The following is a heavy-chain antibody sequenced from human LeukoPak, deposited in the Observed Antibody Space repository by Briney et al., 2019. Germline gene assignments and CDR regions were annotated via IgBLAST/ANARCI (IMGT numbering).Heavy chain of an antibody. Sequence: ASVKVSCKASGYTFTDHAINWVRQAPGQGLEYMGWINTNTGNPTYAQAFTGRIVFSLDTSVSTAYLQIRSLKAEDTAVYFCARRSMVQHLDVWGKGTTVTVSS. CDR2: INTNTGNP. V-gene: IGHV7-4-1*02. CDR3: ARRSMVQHLDV. J-gene: IGHJ6*04. D-gene: IGHD3-10*01. CDR1: GYTFTDHA.